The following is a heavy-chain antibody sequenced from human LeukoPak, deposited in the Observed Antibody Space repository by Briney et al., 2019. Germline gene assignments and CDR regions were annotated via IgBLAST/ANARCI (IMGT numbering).Heavy chain of an antibody. Sequence: PGGSLRLSCVASGFTFSEYSINWVRQAPGKGLEWVSFISSRSSSIYYADSVKGRSTISRDNAKKSLYLQMNSLRDEDTAVYYCARVGYDILTGFHYWGQGTLVTVSS. V-gene: IGHV3-48*02. CDR3: ARVGYDILTGFHY. J-gene: IGHJ4*02. CDR1: GFTFSEYS. D-gene: IGHD3-9*01. CDR2: ISSRSSSI.